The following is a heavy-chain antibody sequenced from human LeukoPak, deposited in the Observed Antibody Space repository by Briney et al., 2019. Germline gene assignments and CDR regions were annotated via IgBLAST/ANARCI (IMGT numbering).Heavy chain of an antibody. D-gene: IGHD2-15*01. CDR2: ISAYNGNT. Sequence: ASVKVSCKASGYTFTSYGISWVRQAPGQGLEWMGWISAYNGNTNYAQKLQGRVTMTTDTSTSTAYMELRSLRSDDTAVYYCARGGGYCSGGSCYFYWYFDLWGRGTLVTVSS. CDR1: GYTFTSYG. V-gene: IGHV1-18*01. CDR3: ARGGGYCSGGSCYFYWYFDL. J-gene: IGHJ2*01.